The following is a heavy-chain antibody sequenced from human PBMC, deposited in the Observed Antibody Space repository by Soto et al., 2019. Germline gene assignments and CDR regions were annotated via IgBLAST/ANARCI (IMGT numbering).Heavy chain of an antibody. J-gene: IGHJ4*02. V-gene: IGHV3-23*01. CDR2: ISAGGGTT. CDR3: AKVRRDFAWLSELDYFDY. Sequence: PRGSLRLSCAASGFAFDINGMTWVRQVPGKGLEWVSAISAGGGTTYYADPVKGRFTISRDNSKNMLYLQMNSLRAEDTAVYYCAKVRRDFAWLSELDYFDYWGQGTPVTVSS. CDR1: GFAFDING. D-gene: IGHD3-9*01.